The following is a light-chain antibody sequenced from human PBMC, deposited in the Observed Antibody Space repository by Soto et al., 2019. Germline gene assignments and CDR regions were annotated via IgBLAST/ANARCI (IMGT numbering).Light chain of an antibody. CDR3: LQDYNYPPT. V-gene: IGKV3-15*01. J-gene: IGKJ3*01. CDR1: QSVRSS. Sequence: EMVMTQSPATLSVSPGERATLSCRASQSVRSSLAWYQQKPGQPPRLLIYGASSLQSGVPSRFSGSGSGTDFTLTISSLQPEDFATYYCLQDYNYPPTFGPGTKVDIK. CDR2: GAS.